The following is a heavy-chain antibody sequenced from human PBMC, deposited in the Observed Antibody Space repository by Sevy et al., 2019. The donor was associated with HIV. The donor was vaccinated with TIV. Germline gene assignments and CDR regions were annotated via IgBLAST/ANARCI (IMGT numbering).Heavy chain of an antibody. CDR2: LNPSSSNT. CDR3: ARAAAGAYDAFDI. Sequence: ASVKVSCKASGYTFSVYDINWVRQVTGQGLEGMGWLNPSSSNTGYAENFQGRVTFTMDSPTSTGYMEMSSLRSEDTAVYYCARAAAGAYDAFDIWGQGTLVTVSS. CDR1: GYTFSVYD. D-gene: IGHD6-13*01. J-gene: IGHJ3*02. V-gene: IGHV1-8*03.